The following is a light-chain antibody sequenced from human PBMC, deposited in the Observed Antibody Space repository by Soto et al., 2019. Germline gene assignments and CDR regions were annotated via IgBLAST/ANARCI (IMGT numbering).Light chain of an antibody. CDR2: GAS. Sequence: EIVMTQSPATLSVSPGERATLSCRASQSVSSNLAWFQQRPGQAPRLLIYGASTRATGVPARFSGSGSATEFTLTISSLLSEDFTIYYCQHYNNWPLTFGGGTKVEIK. V-gene: IGKV3-15*01. J-gene: IGKJ4*01. CDR3: QHYNNWPLT. CDR1: QSVSSN.